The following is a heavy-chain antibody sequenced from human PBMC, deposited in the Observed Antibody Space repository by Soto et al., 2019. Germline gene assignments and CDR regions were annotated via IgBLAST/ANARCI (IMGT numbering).Heavy chain of an antibody. CDR2: INPNSGGT. Sequence: QVQLVQSGAEVKKPGASVKVSCKASGYTFTGYYMHWVRQAPGQGLEWMGWINPNSGGTNYAQKFQGWVTMTRDTSISTAYMELSRLRSDDTAVYYCARGGSGVVTALNYWFDPWGQGTLVTVSS. J-gene: IGHJ5*02. CDR1: GYTFTGYY. V-gene: IGHV1-2*04. D-gene: IGHD2-21*02. CDR3: ARGGSGVVTALNYWFDP.